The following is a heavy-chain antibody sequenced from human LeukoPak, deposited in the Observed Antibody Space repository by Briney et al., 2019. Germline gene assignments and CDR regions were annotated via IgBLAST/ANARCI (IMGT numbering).Heavy chain of an antibody. Sequence: SETLSLTCTVSAYSISSSNYWDWIRQPPGKGLEWIGTIYRSGSTYYNPSLNSRVTISVDTSKNQFSLKLSSVTAADTAVYYCASRGRGYCSSTSCYGTYYFDYWGQGTLVTVSS. CDR1: AYSISSSNY. J-gene: IGHJ4*02. V-gene: IGHV4-38-2*02. CDR2: IYRSGST. CDR3: ASRGRGYCSSTSCYGTYYFDY. D-gene: IGHD2-2*01.